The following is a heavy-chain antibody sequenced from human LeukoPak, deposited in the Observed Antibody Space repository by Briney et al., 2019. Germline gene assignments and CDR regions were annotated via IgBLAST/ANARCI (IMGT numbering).Heavy chain of an antibody. D-gene: IGHD6-13*01. V-gene: IGHV3-21*01. CDR2: ISSSSSYI. J-gene: IGHJ4*02. Sequence: GGSLRLSCAASGFTFSSYAMNWVRQAPGKGLEWVSSISSSSSYIYYADSVKGRFTISRDNAKNSLYLQMNSLRAEDTAVYYCARDLVRIAAAGTPFWFDYWGQGTLVTVSS. CDR3: ARDLVRIAAAGTPFWFDY. CDR1: GFTFSSYA.